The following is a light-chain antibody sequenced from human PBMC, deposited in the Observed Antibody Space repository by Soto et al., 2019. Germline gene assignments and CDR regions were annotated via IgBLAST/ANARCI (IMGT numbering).Light chain of an antibody. Sequence: IVMTQSPATLSVSPGERATLSCRASESVAGNLAWYQQKPGQTPRLLIFAASTRATGSPARFSGSGSGTDFTLTITGLQSEDFAVYYCQQYNTWPQSFGPGTRVDV. V-gene: IGKV3-15*01. CDR1: ESVAGN. CDR2: AAS. J-gene: IGKJ3*01. CDR3: QQYNTWPQS.